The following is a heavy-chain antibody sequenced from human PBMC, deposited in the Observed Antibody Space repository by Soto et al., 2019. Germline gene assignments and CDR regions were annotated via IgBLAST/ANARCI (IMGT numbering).Heavy chain of an antibody. CDR1: GDSINSDKYY. J-gene: IGHJ4*02. CDR3: ARLEGLATISYYFDF. Sequence: SDTLSLTCSVSGDSINSDKYYWGWIRQPPGKGLEWIGSIYFRGNTYYNPSLQTRVTISLGKSKSQFSLKLNSVTAADSSVYFCARLEGLATISYYFDFWGQGALVTVAS. D-gene: IGHD3-9*01. CDR2: IYFRGNT. V-gene: IGHV4-39*01.